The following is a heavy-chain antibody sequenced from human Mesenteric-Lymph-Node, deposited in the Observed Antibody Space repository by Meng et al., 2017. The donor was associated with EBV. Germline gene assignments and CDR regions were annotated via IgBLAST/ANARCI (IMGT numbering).Heavy chain of an antibody. J-gene: IGHJ4*02. CDR2: IYYSGST. Sequence: QVQLQESGPGLVKPSGXLPLTCTVPGGSMSSYYWSWIRQAPGKGLEWIGCIYYSGSTHYNPSLQSRGIISIDTSKNQFSLKLSSVTAADTAVYYCARGRSIAAFGTPFDYWGQGTLVTVSS. CDR1: GGSMSSYY. D-gene: IGHD6-13*01. V-gene: IGHV4-30-4*01. CDR3: ARGRSIAAFGTPFDY.